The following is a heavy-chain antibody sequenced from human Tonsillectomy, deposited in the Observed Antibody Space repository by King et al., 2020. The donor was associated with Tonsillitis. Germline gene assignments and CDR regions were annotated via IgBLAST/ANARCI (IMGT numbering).Heavy chain of an antibody. CDR2: IIGGDGST. CDR1: GFTFRSYA. J-gene: IGHJ3*02. V-gene: IGHV3-23*04. CDR3: AKGYDFWSGYYAFGI. D-gene: IGHD3-3*01. Sequence: VQLVESGGGLVQPGGSLRLSCAASGFTFRSYAMSWVRQAPGKGLEWVSTIIGGDGSTYYADSVKGRFTISRANSKNTLYLQMNSLGVEDTAVYYCAKGYDFWSGYYAFGIWGQGTMVTVSS.